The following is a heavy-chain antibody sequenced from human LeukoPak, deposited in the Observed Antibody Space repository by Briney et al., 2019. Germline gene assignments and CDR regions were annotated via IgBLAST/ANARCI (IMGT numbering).Heavy chain of an antibody. CDR2: INHNGNVN. D-gene: IGHD3-16*01. Sequence: GGSLRLSCAASGFTFSSYWMNWARQAPGKGLEWVASINHNGNVNYYVDSVKGRFTISRDNAKNSLYLQMCNLRAEDTAVYFCARGGGLDVWGQGATVTVSS. J-gene: IGHJ6*02. CDR1: GFTFSSYW. V-gene: IGHV3-7*03. CDR3: ARGGGLDV.